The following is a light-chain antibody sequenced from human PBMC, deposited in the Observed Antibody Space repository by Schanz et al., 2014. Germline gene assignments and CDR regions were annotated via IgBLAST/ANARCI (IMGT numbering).Light chain of an antibody. J-gene: IGKJ1*01. CDR3: QQYNNWPRT. CDR1: QSVSSY. CDR2: AAS. Sequence: EIVVTQSPGTLSVSPGERATLSCRASQSVSSYLAWYQQKPGQAPRLLIYAASTRATGIPARFSGSGSGTEFTLTISSLQSEDFAVYYCQQYNNWPRTFGHGTKVEIK. V-gene: IGKV3-15*01.